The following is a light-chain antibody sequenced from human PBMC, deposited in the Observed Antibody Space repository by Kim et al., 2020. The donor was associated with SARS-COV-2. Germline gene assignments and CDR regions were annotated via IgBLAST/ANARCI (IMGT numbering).Light chain of an antibody. J-gene: IGKJ2*01. CDR1: QDIGTS. CDR3: QQYDDLPYT. V-gene: IGKV1-33*01. CDR2: GAF. Sequence: SASVGDRVTITCQASQDIGTSVTWYRQEPGKAPKLLIYGAFSLESGVPSRFSGSGSETDFAFTISSLQPEDIATYYCQQYDDLPYTFGRGTKLEI.